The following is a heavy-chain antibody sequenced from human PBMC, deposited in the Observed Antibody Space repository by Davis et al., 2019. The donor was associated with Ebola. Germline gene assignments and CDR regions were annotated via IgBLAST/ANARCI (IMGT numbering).Heavy chain of an antibody. CDR2: IIVFFNVA. J-gene: IGHJ4*02. CDR3: ARAQFPTTSDH. Sequence: AASVKVSCKASGGTFSSYTFSWVRQAPGQGLEWMGRIIVFFNVANYAQKFQGRVTITADKSTSTAYMEVGILRSDDTAVYYCARAQFPTTSDHWGQGTLVTVSS. D-gene: IGHD1-1*01. V-gene: IGHV1-69*02. CDR1: GGTFSSYT.